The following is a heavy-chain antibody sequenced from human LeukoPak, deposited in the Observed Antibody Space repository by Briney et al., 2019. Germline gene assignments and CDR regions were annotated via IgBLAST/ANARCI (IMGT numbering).Heavy chain of an antibody. CDR2: ITSSGDDT. CDR3: AFDWGFDY. J-gene: IGHJ4*02. CDR1: GFSSSNYA. Sequence: PGGSLRLSCAVSGFSSSNYAMSWVRQAPGKGLEWVSSITSSGDDTFYAVSVKGRFTISRDNSWDTVFLRMNSLRADDTAVYYCAFDWGFDYWGQGTLVTVSS. V-gene: IGHV3-23*01. D-gene: IGHD3-16*01.